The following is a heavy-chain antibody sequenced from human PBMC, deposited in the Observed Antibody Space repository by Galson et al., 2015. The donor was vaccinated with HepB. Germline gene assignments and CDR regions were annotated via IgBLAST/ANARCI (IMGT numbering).Heavy chain of an antibody. J-gene: IGHJ5*02. D-gene: IGHD3-3*01. Sequence: QSGAEVKKPGESLKISCKGSGYSFTSYWIGWVRQMPGKGLEWMGIIYPGDSDTRYSPSFQGQVTISADKSISTAYLQWSSLKASDTAMYYCARHYPIGDFWSGYYYAGWFDPWGQGTLVTVSS. CDR2: IYPGDSDT. V-gene: IGHV5-51*01. CDR3: ARHYPIGDFWSGYYYAGWFDP. CDR1: GYSFTSYW.